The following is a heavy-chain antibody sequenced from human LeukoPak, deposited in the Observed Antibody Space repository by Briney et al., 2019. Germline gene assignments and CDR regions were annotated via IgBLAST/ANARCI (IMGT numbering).Heavy chain of an antibody. Sequence: ASVKVSCKASGYTFTSYYMHWVRQAPGQGLEWMGIINPSGGSTSYAQKFQGRVTMTRDMSTSTVYMELSSLRSEDTAVYYCARDGVVVPAANYYYYYMDVWGKGTTVTVSS. CDR2: INPSGGST. D-gene: IGHD2-2*01. J-gene: IGHJ6*03. V-gene: IGHV1-46*01. CDR1: GYTFTSYY. CDR3: ARDGVVVPAANYYYYYMDV.